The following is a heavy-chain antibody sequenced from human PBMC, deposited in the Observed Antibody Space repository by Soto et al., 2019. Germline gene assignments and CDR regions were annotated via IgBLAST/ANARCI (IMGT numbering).Heavy chain of an antibody. D-gene: IGHD3-10*01. J-gene: IGHJ5*02. V-gene: IGHV5-10-1*01. Sequence: GESLKISWKGSGYSFTRYWISWVRQMPGKGLEWMGRIDPSDSYTNYGPSFQGHVTMSVDKSTSTAYLQWSSLKASDTAMYYCARMDGLVRGITKNWFDPWGQGTLVTVSS. CDR2: IDPSDSYT. CDR3: ARMDGLVRGITKNWFDP. CDR1: GYSFTRYW.